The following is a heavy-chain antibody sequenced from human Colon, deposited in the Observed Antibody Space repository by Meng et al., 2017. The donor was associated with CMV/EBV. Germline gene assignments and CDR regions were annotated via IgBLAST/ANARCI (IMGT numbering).Heavy chain of an antibody. D-gene: IGHD3-3*01. J-gene: IGHJ4*02. CDR2: IYGDNTT. Sequence: GESLKISCAASGFSVSSNYMNWVRQAPGKGLEWVSVIYGDNTTHYADSVKGRFTISRDSSKNIVFLQMNNLRGEDTAVYYCATGADLHTFWNGFAYWGQGAVVTVSS. CDR3: ATGADLHTFWNGFAY. CDR1: GFSVSSNY. V-gene: IGHV3-66*02.